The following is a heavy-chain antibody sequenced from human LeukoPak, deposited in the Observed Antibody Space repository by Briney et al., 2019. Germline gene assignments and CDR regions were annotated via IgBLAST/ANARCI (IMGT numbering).Heavy chain of an antibody. CDR3: ARGETYYDYVWGSYRNWFDP. J-gene: IGHJ5*02. CDR1: GGSFSGYY. CDR2: INHSGST. Sequence: PSETLSLTCAVYGGSFSGYYWSWIRKPPGKGLEWIGEINHSGSTNYNPSLKSRVTISVDTSKNQFSLKLSSVTAADTAVYYCARGETYYDYVWGSYRNWFDPWGQGTLVTVSS. V-gene: IGHV4-34*01. D-gene: IGHD3-16*02.